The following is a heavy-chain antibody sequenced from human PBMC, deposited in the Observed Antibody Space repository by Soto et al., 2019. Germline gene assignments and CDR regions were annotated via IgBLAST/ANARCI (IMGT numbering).Heavy chain of an antibody. V-gene: IGHV3-23*01. J-gene: IGHJ5*02. D-gene: IGHD6-19*01. CDR1: GFTLSIYA. CDR3: AKDLAYSSGWYYRWFDP. CDR2: ISGSGGST. Sequence: PGGSLRLSCAASGFTLSIYAMSWVRQAPGKGLEWVSAISGSGGSTYYADSVKGRFTISRDNSKNTLYLQMNSLRAEDTAVYYCAKDLAYSSGWYYRWFDPWGQGTLVTVSS.